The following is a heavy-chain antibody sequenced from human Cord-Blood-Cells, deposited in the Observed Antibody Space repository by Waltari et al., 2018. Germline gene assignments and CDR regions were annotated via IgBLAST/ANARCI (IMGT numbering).Heavy chain of an antibody. CDR3: ATDLEGYCSSTSCYNY. V-gene: IGHV1-24*01. D-gene: IGHD2-2*02. Sequence: QVQLVQSGAEVKKPGASVKVSCKVSGYTLTELSMHWVRQAPGKGLEWMGGFDPEDGETIYAQKFQGRVTMTEDTSTDTAYMELSSLRSEDTAVYYCATDLEGYCSSTSCYNYWGQGTLVTVSS. J-gene: IGHJ4*02. CDR1: GYTLTELS. CDR2: FDPEDGET.